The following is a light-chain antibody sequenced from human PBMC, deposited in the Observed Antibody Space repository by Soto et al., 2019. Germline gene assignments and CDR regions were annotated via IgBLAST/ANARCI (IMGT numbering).Light chain of an antibody. CDR3: QQYYTYWHM. J-gene: IGKJ1*01. Sequence: DIPMTQSPSTLSASVGDRVIITCRASQSIRDYLAWYQQKPGKAPNLLIYDASNLESGVPSTFSGSGSGTEFTLTISSLQPDDFATYYCQQYYTYWHMFGQGTRVEIK. CDR2: DAS. CDR1: QSIRDY. V-gene: IGKV1-5*01.